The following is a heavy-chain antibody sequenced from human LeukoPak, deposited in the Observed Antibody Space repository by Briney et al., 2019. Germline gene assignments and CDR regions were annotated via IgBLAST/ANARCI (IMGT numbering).Heavy chain of an antibody. D-gene: IGHD2-2*01. CDR2: IGTAGDT. Sequence: GGSLRLSCAASGFTFSSYDMHWVRQATGKGLEWVSAIGTAGDTYYPGSVKGRFTISRENAKNSLYLQMNSLRAGDTAVYYCARGNCSSTSCYRDHYYYYGMDVWGQGPTVTVSS. J-gene: IGHJ6*02. V-gene: IGHV3-13*01. CDR1: GFTFSSYD. CDR3: ARGNCSSTSCYRDHYYYYGMDV.